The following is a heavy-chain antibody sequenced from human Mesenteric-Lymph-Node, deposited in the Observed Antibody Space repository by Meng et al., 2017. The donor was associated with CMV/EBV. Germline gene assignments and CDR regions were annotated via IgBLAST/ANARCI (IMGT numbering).Heavy chain of an antibody. Sequence: ASVKVSCKASGYTFTSYGISWVRQAPGQGLEWMGWINPNSGGTNYAQKFQGRVTMTRDTSISTAYMELSRLRSDDTAVYYCARGTGSSWFDSWGQGSLVTVSS. CDR3: ARGTGSSWFDS. D-gene: IGHD1-1*01. CDR1: GYTFTSYG. CDR2: INPNSGGT. V-gene: IGHV1-2*02. J-gene: IGHJ5*01.